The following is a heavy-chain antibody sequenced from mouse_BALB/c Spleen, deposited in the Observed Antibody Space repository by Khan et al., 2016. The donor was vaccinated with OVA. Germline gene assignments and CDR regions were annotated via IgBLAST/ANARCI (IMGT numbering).Heavy chain of an antibody. CDR2: VSTGGGYT. V-gene: IGHV5-6*01. D-gene: IGHD1-1*01. CDR3: TRLAYYYDSEGFAY. Sequence: VRLQQSGGDLVKPGGSLKLSCAASGFTFSTYGMSWVRQTPDKRLEWVATVSTGGGYTYYPDSVKGRFTISRDNAKNTPYLQMSGLKSEDTAIFYCTRLAYYYDSEGFAYWGQGTLVTVSA. CDR1: GFTFSTYG. J-gene: IGHJ3*01.